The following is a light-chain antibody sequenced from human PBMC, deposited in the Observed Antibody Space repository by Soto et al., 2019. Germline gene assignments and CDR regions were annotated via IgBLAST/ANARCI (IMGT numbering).Light chain of an antibody. CDR1: QSVSSSY. CDR2: GAS. CDR3: QQYSGSPMYT. Sequence: EIVLTQSPGTLSLSPGERATLSCRASQSVSSSYLAWYQQQPGQAPRLLIYGASSRATGISDRFSGSGSGTDFTLTISSLEPEDFAVYYCQQYSGSPMYTFGQGTKLEIK. J-gene: IGKJ2*01. V-gene: IGKV3-20*01.